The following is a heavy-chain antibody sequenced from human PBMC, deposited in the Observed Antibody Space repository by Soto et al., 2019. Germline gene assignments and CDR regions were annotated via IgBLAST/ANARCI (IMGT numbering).Heavy chain of an antibody. CDR2: ISTFNVKT. CDR3: ARLLTEGATFREDAFDI. CDR1: RYTFTSHG. J-gene: IGHJ3*02. Sequence: QVELMQSGGEVKRPGASVKVSCKSSRYTFTSHGISWVRQPPGHGLKWMGWISTFNVKTDSAKKFQGRVTMTADTRTNTAYMELRSLRSDDTTVYYCARLLTEGATFREDAFDIWGQGTKVTVSS. V-gene: IGHV1-18*01. D-gene: IGHD1-26*01.